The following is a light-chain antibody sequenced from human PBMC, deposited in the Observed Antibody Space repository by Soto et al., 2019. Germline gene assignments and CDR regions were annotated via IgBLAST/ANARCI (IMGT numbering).Light chain of an antibody. V-gene: IGKV1-27*01. Sequence: DITITQSPSSVSAYVGVRVTITCRASQGISNYLAWYQQKAGKVPKLLIYFASTLQSGVPSRFSGSGSGTDFTLTISSLQPEDFATYYCQQLNSYPLTAAQRARLE. J-gene: IGKJ5*01. CDR3: QQLNSYPLT. CDR2: FAS. CDR1: QGISNY.